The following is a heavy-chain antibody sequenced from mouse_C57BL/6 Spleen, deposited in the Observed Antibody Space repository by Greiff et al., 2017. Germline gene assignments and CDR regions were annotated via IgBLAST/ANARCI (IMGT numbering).Heavy chain of an antibody. D-gene: IGHD4-1*01. CDR1: GYAFSSYW. V-gene: IGHV1-80*01. Sequence: VKLVESGAELVKPGASVKISCKASGYAFSSYWMNWVKQRPGKGLEWIGQIYPGDGDTNSNGKFKGKATRTADKSSSTAYMQLSSLTSEDSAVYFCARDWDGYFDVWGTGTTVTVSS. J-gene: IGHJ1*03. CDR2: IYPGDGDT. CDR3: ARDWDGYFDV.